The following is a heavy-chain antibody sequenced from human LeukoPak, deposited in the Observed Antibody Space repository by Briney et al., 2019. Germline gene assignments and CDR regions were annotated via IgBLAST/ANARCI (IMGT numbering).Heavy chain of an antibody. CDR3: ARWLMVRGVTDAFDV. D-gene: IGHD3-10*01. V-gene: IGHV1-2*02. CDR2: INPNTGGT. J-gene: IGHJ3*01. Sequence: ASVKVSCRAFGYTFTDYYIHWVRQAPGQGLEWMGWINPNTGGTNYAQKFQGRVTMTRDTSISTAYMELSRLRSDDTAVFYCARWLMVRGVTDAFDVWGQGTMVTVSS. CDR1: GYTFTDYY.